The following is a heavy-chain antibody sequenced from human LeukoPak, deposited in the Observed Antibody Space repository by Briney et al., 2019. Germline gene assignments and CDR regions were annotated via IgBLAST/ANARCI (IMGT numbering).Heavy chain of an antibody. CDR2: ISSSSSYT. CDR1: GFTFSDYY. Sequence: GGSLRLSCAASGFTFSDYYMSWIRQAPGEGLEWVSYISSSSSYTSYADSVKGRFTISRDNAKNSLYLQMNSLRAEDTAVYYCARDEGFGELLYGMDVWGKGTTVTVSS. J-gene: IGHJ6*04. V-gene: IGHV3-11*06. CDR3: ARDEGFGELLYGMDV. D-gene: IGHD3-10*01.